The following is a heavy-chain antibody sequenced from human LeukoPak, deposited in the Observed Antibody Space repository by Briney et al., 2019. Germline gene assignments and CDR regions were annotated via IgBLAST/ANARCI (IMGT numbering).Heavy chain of an antibody. V-gene: IGHV3-11*06. CDR1: GFTFSDYY. Sequence: GGSLRLSCAASGFTFSDYYMSWIRQAPGKGLEWVSYISSSSSYTNYADSVKGRFTISRDNAKNSLYLQVNSLRAEDTAVYYCARARYQGNRYFDYWGQGTLVTVSS. CDR2: ISSSSSYT. D-gene: IGHD1-14*01. J-gene: IGHJ4*02. CDR3: ARARYQGNRYFDY.